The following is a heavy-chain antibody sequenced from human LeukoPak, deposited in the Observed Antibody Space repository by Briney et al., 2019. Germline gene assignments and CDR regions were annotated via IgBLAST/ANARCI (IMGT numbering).Heavy chain of an antibody. D-gene: IGHD2-2*01. J-gene: IGHJ4*02. CDR2: INPSSGGT. V-gene: IGHV1-2*02. Sequence: GASVKVSCKASGYTFTGYYMHWVRQAPGQGLEWMGWINPSSGGTYYAQKFQGRVTMTRDTSISTAYMELSRLTSGDTAVYYCARDPKSQLLLDYWGQGTLVTVSS. CDR3: ARDPKSQLLLDY. CDR1: GYTFTGYY.